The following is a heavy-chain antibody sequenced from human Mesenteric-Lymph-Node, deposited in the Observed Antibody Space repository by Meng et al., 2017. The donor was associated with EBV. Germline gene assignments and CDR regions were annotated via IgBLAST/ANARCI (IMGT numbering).Heavy chain of an antibody. CDR3: ARLIYSGNNYPTVFDY. V-gene: IGHV4-30-4*01. Sequence: QVHLEQSGPVLGKPQETLSLTCTVAAIGSSNYWSWTRQPPGKGLEWVGYIYYSGNTYYNPSLKSRLTMSIDTSKGQFSLKLASVTAADTAVYYCARLIYSGNNYPTVFDYWGQGTLVTVSS. CDR1: AIGSSNY. CDR2: IYYSGNT. D-gene: IGHD5-12*01. J-gene: IGHJ4*02.